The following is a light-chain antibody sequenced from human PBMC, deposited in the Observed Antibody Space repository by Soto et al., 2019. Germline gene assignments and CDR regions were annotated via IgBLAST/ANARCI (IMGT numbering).Light chain of an antibody. J-gene: IGKJ1*01. CDR1: QSVSSSY. CDR3: QQYGSSPWT. V-gene: IGKV3-20*01. CDR2: GAS. Sequence: EIVLTQSPGTLSLSPGERATLSCRASQSVSSSYLAWYQPKPGQAPRLLIYGASSRATGIPDRFSGSGSGTDFTLTISRLEPEDFAVYYCQQYGSSPWTFGQGTKVDSK.